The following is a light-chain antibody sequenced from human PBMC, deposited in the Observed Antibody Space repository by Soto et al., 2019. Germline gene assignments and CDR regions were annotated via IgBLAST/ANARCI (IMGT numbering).Light chain of an antibody. Sequence: QSVLTQPASVSGSPGQSITISCTGTSSDVGGYNYVSWYQQHPGKAPKLMIYDVSNRPSGVSNRFSGSKSGNTASLTISGLQAEDEADYHCSSYTSSSTPGVLGTGTKSPS. CDR2: DVS. V-gene: IGLV2-14*01. J-gene: IGLJ1*01. CDR3: SSYTSSSTPGV. CDR1: SSDVGGYNY.